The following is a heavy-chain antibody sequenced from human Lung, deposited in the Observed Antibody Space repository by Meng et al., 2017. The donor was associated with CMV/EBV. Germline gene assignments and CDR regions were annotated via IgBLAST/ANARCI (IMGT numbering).Heavy chain of an antibody. J-gene: IGHJ4*02. CDR1: GFTVSSYS. Sequence: SCAASGFTVSSYSMNWVRQAPGMGLEWVSSISSSSSYIYYADSVKGRFTISRDNAKNSLYLQMDSLRAEDTAVYYCATGGAARQEDYWGQGTLVTVSS. CDR2: ISSSSSYI. CDR3: ATGGAARQEDY. D-gene: IGHD6-6*01. V-gene: IGHV3-21*01.